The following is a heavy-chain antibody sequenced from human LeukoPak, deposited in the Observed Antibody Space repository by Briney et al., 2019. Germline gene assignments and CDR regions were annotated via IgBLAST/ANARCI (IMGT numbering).Heavy chain of an antibody. CDR2: INHSGST. CDR3: ARDRRRITMVRGVILAFDI. Sequence: SETLSLTCAVYGGPFSGYYWSWIRQPPGKGLEWIGEINHSGSTNYNPSLKSRVTISVDTSKNQFSLKLSSVTAADTAVYYCARDRRRITMVRGVILAFDIWGQGTMVTVSS. CDR1: GGPFSGYY. D-gene: IGHD3-10*01. V-gene: IGHV4-34*01. J-gene: IGHJ3*02.